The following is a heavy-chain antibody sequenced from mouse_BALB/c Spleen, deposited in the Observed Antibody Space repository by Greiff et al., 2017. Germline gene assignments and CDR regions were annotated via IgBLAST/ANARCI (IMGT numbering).Heavy chain of an antibody. D-gene: IGHD1-1*01. J-gene: IGHJ1*01. CDR1: GYTFSSYW. Sequence: QVQLKESGAELMKPGASVKISCKATGYTFSSYWIEWVKQRPGHGLEWIGEILPGSGSTNYNEKFKGKATFTADTSSNTAYMQLSSLTSEDSAVYYCARRSTVVATPYWYFDVWGAGTTVTVSS. CDR3: ARRSTVVATPYWYFDV. CDR2: ILPGSGST. V-gene: IGHV1-9*01.